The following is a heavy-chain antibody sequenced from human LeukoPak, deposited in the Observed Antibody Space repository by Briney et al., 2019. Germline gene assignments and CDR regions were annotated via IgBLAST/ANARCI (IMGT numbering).Heavy chain of an antibody. J-gene: IGHJ4*02. CDR2: ISWNSGSI. CDR3: AKVRTYYYDSSGHFDY. CDR1: GFTFDDYA. D-gene: IGHD3-22*01. Sequence: GGSLRLSCAASGFTFDDYAMHWVRHAPGKGLEWVSGISWNSGSIGYADSVKGRFTISRDNAKNSLYLQMNSLRAEDTALYYCAKVRTYYYDSSGHFDYWGQGTLVTVSP. V-gene: IGHV3-9*01.